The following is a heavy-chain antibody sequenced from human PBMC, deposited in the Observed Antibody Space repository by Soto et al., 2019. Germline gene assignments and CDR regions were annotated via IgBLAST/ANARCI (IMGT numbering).Heavy chain of an antibody. J-gene: IGHJ3*01. Sequence: DVQLVESGGGLIQPGGSLRLSCAAFGLTVSGKKYMAWVRQAPGKGLEWVSGLYDVDGTYYADSVKSRFTVSSDSSKTIVYLEMNNLRPDDTAIYYGATWLLQEQAYDVWGLGTTVTVSS. CDR3: ATWLLQEQAYDV. CDR1: GLTVSGKKY. D-gene: IGHD1-26*01. CDR2: LYDVDGT. V-gene: IGHV3-53*01.